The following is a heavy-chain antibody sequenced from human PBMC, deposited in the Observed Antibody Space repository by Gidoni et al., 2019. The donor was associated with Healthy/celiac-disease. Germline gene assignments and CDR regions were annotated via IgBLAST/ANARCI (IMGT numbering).Heavy chain of an antibody. J-gene: IGHJ4*02. CDR1: GFTFSSYG. Sequence: QVQLVESGGGVVQPGRSLRLSCEASGFTFSSYGMPWVRQAPGKGLEGVAVISYDGSNKYYADSVKGRFTISRDNSKNTLYLQMNSLRAEDTAVYYCAKDAQDSSGWNHIDYWGQGTLVTVSS. D-gene: IGHD6-19*01. CDR2: ISYDGSNK. V-gene: IGHV3-30*18. CDR3: AKDAQDSSGWNHIDY.